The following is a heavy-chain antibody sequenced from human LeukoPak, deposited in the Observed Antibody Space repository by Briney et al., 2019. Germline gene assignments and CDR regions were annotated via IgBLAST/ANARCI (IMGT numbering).Heavy chain of an antibody. D-gene: IGHD3-3*01. CDR1: GYTFTSYY. CDR2: INPNIGGT. V-gene: IGHV1-2*04. J-gene: IGHJ4*02. CDR3: ARATSAKYYDFCSGLYDY. Sequence: ASVKVSCKASGYTFTSYYMHWVRQAPGQGLEWMGWINPNIGGTNYAQKFQGWVTMTRDTSISTAYMELSRLRSDDTAVYYCARATSAKYYDFCSGLYDYWGQGTLVTVSS.